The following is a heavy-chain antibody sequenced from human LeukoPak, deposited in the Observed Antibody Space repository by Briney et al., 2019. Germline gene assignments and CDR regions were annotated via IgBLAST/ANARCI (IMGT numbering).Heavy chain of an antibody. CDR3: AKDRENYYGSGSYYPFDY. CDR1: GFTFSSYA. D-gene: IGHD3-10*01. Sequence: GGSLRLSCAASGFTFSSYAMSWVRQAPGKGLEWVSAISGSGGSTYYADSVKGRFTISRDNSKNTLYLQMNSLRAEDTAVYYCAKDRENYYGSGSYYPFDYWGQGTLVTVSS. CDR2: ISGSGGST. J-gene: IGHJ4*02. V-gene: IGHV3-23*01.